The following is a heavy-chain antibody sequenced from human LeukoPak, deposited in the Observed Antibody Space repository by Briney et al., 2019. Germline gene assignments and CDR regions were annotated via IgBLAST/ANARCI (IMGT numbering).Heavy chain of an antibody. D-gene: IGHD4-17*01. CDR2: IIPIFGTA. CDR1: GGIFSSYA. J-gene: IGHJ2*01. V-gene: IGHV1-69*13. Sequence: SVKVSCKASGGIFSSYAISWVRQAPGQGLEWMGGIIPIFGTANYAQKFQGRVTITADESTSTAYMELSSLRSEDTAVYYCARADYEERYNWYFDLWGRGTLVTVSS. CDR3: ARADYEERYNWYFDL.